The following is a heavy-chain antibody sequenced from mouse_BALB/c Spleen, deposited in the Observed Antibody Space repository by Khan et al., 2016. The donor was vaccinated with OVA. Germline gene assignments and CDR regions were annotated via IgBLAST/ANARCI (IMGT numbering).Heavy chain of an antibody. CDR1: GFTFINYA. D-gene: IGHD1-1*01. J-gene: IGHJ2*01. Sequence: EVELVESGGGLVKPGGSLKFSCAASGFTFINYAMSWVRQTPEKRLEWVATISSGGSYTYYPDSVKGRFTISRDNANNTLNLQMNSLMSEDTAMYYCARTPGYYGSNYFDYWGQGTTLTVSS. CDR3: ARTPGYYGSNYFDY. V-gene: IGHV5-9-3*01. CDR2: ISSGGSYT.